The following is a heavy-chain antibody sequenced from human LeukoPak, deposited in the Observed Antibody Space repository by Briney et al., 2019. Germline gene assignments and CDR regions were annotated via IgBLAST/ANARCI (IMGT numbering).Heavy chain of an antibody. D-gene: IGHD2/OR15-2a*01. CDR1: DSNIGTYA. CDR3: ARDRNMRPNRLGPLDY. CDR2: MSGGGLST. J-gene: IGHJ4*02. V-gene: IGHV3-23*01. Sequence: GGSLRLSCGAPDSNIGTYAVTWVRQVPGKGLEWVSGMSGGGLSTYYARSVKGRFTISRDTSKNTFYLEMNSLRAEDTAVYYCARDRNMRPNRLGPLDYWGQGTLVTVSS.